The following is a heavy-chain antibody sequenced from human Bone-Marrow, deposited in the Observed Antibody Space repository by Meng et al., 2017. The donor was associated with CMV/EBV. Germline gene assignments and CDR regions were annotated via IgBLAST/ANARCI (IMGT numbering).Heavy chain of an antibody. Sequence: ASVKVSCKASGYTFTSYDINWVRQATGQGLEWMGWMNPNSGNTGYAQKVQGRVTMTRNTSISTSYMELSSLRSDDTAVYYCARIKLTGYYKGNWFDPWGQGTLVTVSS. CDR3: ARIKLTGYYKGNWFDP. D-gene: IGHD3-9*01. J-gene: IGHJ5*02. CDR1: GYTFTSYD. CDR2: MNPNSGNT. V-gene: IGHV1-8*01.